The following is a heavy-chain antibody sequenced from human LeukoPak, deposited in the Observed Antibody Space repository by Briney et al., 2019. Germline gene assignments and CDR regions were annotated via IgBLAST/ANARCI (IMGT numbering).Heavy chain of an antibody. D-gene: IGHD6-19*01. Sequence: SETLSLTCSVSGYSISSGYYWGWIRQPPGKGLEGIGSIYHSGSTYYNPSLKSRVTISVDTSKNQFSLKLSSVTAADTAVYYCARGHAIAVAVPTDYWGQGTLVTVSS. CDR3: ARGHAIAVAVPTDY. V-gene: IGHV4-38-2*02. J-gene: IGHJ4*02. CDR1: GYSISSGYY. CDR2: IYHSGST.